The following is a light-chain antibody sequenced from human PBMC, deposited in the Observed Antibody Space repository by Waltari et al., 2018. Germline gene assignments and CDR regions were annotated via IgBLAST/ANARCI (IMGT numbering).Light chain of an antibody. V-gene: IGKV3D-11*01. CDR2: DAS. CDR3: QQRSNWIT. J-gene: IGKJ5*01. CDR1: QGVSSY. Sequence: IVLTQSPATLSLSPGERATLSCRASQGVSSYLAWYQQKPGQAPRLLIYDASNRATGIPARFSGSGPGTDFTLTISSLEPEDFAVDYCQQRSNWITFGQGTRLEIK.